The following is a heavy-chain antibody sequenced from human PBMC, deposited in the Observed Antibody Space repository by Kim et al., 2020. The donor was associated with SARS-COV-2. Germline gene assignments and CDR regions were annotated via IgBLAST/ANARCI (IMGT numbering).Heavy chain of an antibody. V-gene: IGHV3-33*08. Sequence: GGSLRLSCAASGFTFSSYGMHWVRQAPGKGLEWVAVIWYDGSNKYYADSVKGRFTISRDNSKNTLYLQMNSLIAEDTAVYYCARDSYYYDSSGYYYSPWYYYGMDVWGQGTTVTVSS. CDR2: IWYDGSNK. CDR1: GFTFSSYG. J-gene: IGHJ6*02. CDR3: ARDSYYYDSSGYYYSPWYYYGMDV. D-gene: IGHD3-22*01.